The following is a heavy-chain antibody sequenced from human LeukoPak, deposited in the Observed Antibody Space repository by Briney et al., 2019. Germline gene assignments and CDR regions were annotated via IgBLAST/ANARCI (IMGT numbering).Heavy chain of an antibody. CDR1: GFSFSIHW. J-gene: IGHJ4*02. CDR2: INPDGSQK. D-gene: IGHD3-10*01. V-gene: IGHV3-7*01. CDR3: AKEEWFRFDI. Sequence: PGGSLRLSCAASGFSFSIHWMTWVRQAPGKGLERVAKINPDGSQKYYLDSARGRFTISRDNAKNSVYVQMNSLRADDTAVYFCAKEEWFRFDIWGQGTSVTVSS.